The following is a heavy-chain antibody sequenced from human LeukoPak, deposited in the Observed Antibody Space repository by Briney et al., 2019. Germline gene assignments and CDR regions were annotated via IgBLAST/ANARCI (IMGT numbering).Heavy chain of an antibody. CDR3: ARVLGPNNYYDSSGLSYFDY. D-gene: IGHD3-22*01. CDR2: INPNSGGT. J-gene: IGHJ4*02. CDR1: GYTFTGYY. V-gene: IGHV1-2*02. Sequence: ASVKVSRKASGYTFTGYYMHWVRQAPGQGLEWMGWINPNSGGTNYAQKFQGRVTMTRDTSISTAYMELSRLRSDDTAVYYCARVLGPNNYYDSSGLSYFDYWGQGTLVTVSS.